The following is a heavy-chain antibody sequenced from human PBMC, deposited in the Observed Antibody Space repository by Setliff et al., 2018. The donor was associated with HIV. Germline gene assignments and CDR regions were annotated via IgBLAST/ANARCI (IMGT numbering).Heavy chain of an antibody. Sequence: PGGSLRLSCAASGFTFSSYTIHWVRQAPGKGLEWVAVMSFDGTNKYYADSVRGRFTISRDNSKNTLYLQMNSLRTEDTAVYYCAREMPMIYWYFDLWGRGTLVTVSS. CDR2: MSFDGTNK. V-gene: IGHV3-30-3*01. CDR1: GFTFSSYT. D-gene: IGHD3-22*01. J-gene: IGHJ2*01. CDR3: AREMPMIYWYFDL.